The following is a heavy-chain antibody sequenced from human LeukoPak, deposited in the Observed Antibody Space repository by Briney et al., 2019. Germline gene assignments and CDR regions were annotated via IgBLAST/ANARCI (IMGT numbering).Heavy chain of an antibody. J-gene: IGHJ4*02. D-gene: IGHD2-8*01. Sequence: PSETLSLTCTVSSGSISYFYWNWIRQPPGKGLEWIGYIHYTGGTNYNPSLKSRVTISVDTSKNQFSLKLSSVTAADTAVYYCATYTNRLHYWGQGTLVTVSS. V-gene: IGHV4-59*01. CDR3: ATYTNRLHY. CDR2: IHYTGGT. CDR1: SGSISYFY.